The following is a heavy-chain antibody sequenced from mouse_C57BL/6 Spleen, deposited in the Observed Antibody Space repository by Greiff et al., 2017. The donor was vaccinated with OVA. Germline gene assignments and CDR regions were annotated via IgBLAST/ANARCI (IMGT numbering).Heavy chain of an antibody. CDR2: IHPNSGST. J-gene: IGHJ4*01. CDR1: GYTFTSYW. V-gene: IGHV1-64*01. Sequence: QVQLQQPGAELVKPGASVKLSCKASGYTFTSYWMHWVKQRPGQGLEWIGMIHPNSGSTNYNEKFKSKATLTVDKSSSTAYMQLSSLTSKDSAVYYCAIAYYSNYYAMDYWGQGTSVTVSS. D-gene: IGHD2-5*01. CDR3: AIAYYSNYYAMDY.